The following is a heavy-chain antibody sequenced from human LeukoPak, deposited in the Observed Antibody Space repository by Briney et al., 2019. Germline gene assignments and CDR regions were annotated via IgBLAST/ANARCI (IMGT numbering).Heavy chain of an antibody. Sequence: GASVTDSCKASGYTFTGYYMHWVRQAPGQGLEWMGWINPNSGGTNYAQKFQGRVTMTRDTSISTAYMELSRLRSDDTAVYYCAREGLITGTTYDYWGQGTLVTVSS. V-gene: IGHV1-2*02. CDR1: GYTFTGYY. J-gene: IGHJ4*02. CDR2: INPNSGGT. D-gene: IGHD1-7*01. CDR3: AREGLITGTTYDY.